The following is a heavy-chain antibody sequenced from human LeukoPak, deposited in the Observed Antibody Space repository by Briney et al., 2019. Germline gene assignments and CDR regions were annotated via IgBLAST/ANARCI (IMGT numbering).Heavy chain of an antibody. CDR1: GFTFSSYA. J-gene: IGHJ4*02. CDR2: ISGSGGST. V-gene: IGHV3-23*01. D-gene: IGHD3-22*01. CDR3: AKYEPVFTMISGVDY. Sequence: GGSLRLSCAASGFTFSSYAMSWVRQAPGKGLEWVSAISGSGGSTYYADSVKGRFTISRDNSKNTQYLQMNSLRAEDTAVYYCAKYEPVFTMISGVDYWGQGTLVTVSS.